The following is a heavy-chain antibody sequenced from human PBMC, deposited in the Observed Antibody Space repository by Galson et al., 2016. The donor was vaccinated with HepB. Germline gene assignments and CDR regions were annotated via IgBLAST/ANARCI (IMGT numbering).Heavy chain of an antibody. D-gene: IGHD3-10*01. V-gene: IGHV2-5*02. J-gene: IGHJ4*02. Sequence: PALVKPTQTLTLTCNVSGVSLSTDGVSVAWIRQPPGKALEWLALIYWDDDRRSSPSLRKRLIITKDTSKNHLVLTLGNMDPVDTGTYFCALSSRFYGSRSTYGLFDFWGQGTRVTVSS. CDR1: GVSLSTDGVS. CDR3: ALSSRFYGSRSTYGLFDF. CDR2: IYWDDDR.